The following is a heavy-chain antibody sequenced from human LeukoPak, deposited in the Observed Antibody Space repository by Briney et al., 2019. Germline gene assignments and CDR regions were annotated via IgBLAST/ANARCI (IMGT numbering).Heavy chain of an antibody. J-gene: IGHJ4*02. D-gene: IGHD3-22*01. V-gene: IGHV4-61*08. CDR1: GGSISSGGYY. CDR3: ARSENKWLLPVDY. Sequence: NPSETLSRTCTVSGGSISSGGYYWSWIRQPPGKGLEWIGYIYYSGSTNYNPSPKSRVTISLDTSKNQFSLRLSSVTAADTAVYYCARSENKWLLPVDYWGQGTLVTVSS. CDR2: IYYSGST.